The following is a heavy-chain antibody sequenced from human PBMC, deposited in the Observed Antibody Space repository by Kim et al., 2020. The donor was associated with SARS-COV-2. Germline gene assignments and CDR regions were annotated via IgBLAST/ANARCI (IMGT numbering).Heavy chain of an antibody. CDR2: INSDGSST. J-gene: IGHJ6*02. Sequence: GGSLRLSCAASGFTFSSYWMHWVRQAPGKGLVWVSRINSDGSSTSYADSVKGRFTISRDNAKNTLYLQMNSLRAEDTAVYYCARDQGWDYDFWSGYYRYYYYYGMDVWGQGTTVTVSS. CDR3: ARDQGWDYDFWSGYYRYYYYYGMDV. CDR1: GFTFSSYW. V-gene: IGHV3-74*01. D-gene: IGHD3-3*01.